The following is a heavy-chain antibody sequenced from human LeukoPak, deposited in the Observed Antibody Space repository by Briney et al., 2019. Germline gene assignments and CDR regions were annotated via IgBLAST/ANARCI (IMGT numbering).Heavy chain of an antibody. V-gene: IGHV1-69*04. D-gene: IGHD2-15*01. CDR1: GGTFSSYA. CDR2: IIPILGIA. J-gene: IGHJ4*02. CDR3: ARASAYCSGGSCYTSHLDH. Sequence: SVKVSCKASGGTFSSYAISWVRQAPGQGLEWMGRIIPILGIANYAQKFQGRVTITADKSTSTAYMELSSLRSEDTAVYYCARASAYCSGGSCYTSHLDHWGQGTLVTVSS.